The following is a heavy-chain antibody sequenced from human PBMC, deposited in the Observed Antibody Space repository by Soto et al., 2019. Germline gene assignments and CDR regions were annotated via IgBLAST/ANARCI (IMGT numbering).Heavy chain of an antibody. J-gene: IGHJ4*02. CDR2: IYPGDSGT. D-gene: IGHD2-15*01. V-gene: IGHV5-51*01. CDR3: ARRTRXCSGGSCYSSGQYYFDY. CDR1: GYSFTIYW. Sequence: GESLKISCKGSGYSFTIYWIGWVRQMPGKGLEWMGIIYPGDSGTRYSPSFQGQVTISADKSISTAYLQWSSLKASDTAMYYCARRTRXCSGGSCYSSGQYYFDYWGQGTLVTVSS.